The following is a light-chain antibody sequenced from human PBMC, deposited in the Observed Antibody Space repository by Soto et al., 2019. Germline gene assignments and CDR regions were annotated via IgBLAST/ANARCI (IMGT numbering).Light chain of an antibody. CDR2: AAS. CDR1: QGISRS. J-gene: IGKJ5*01. V-gene: IGKV1D-12*01. Sequence: DIPMTQSPSSVSASVGDRVTISCQASQGISRSLAWYQQKPGKAPKLLIYAASSLQSGVPSRFSGSGFGTDFTLTISSLQPEDSAIYYCQQADTFPITFGQGTRLEIK. CDR3: QQADTFPIT.